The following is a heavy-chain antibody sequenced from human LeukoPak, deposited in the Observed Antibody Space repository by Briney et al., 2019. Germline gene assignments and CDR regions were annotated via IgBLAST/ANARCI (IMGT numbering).Heavy chain of an antibody. CDR2: IYHSGST. D-gene: IGHD6-13*01. J-gene: IGHJ6*02. CDR3: ARAGYSSSWYYYYGMDV. CDR1: GGSISSYY. V-gene: IGHV4-59*01. Sequence: SETLSLTCTVSGGSISSYYWSWIRQPPGKGLEWIGYIYHSGSTNYNPSLKSRVTISVDTSKNQFSLKLSSVTAADTAVYYCARAGYSSSWYYYYGMDVWGQGTTVTVSS.